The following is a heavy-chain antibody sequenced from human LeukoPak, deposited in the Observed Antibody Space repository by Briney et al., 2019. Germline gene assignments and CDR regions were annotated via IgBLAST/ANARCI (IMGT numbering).Heavy chain of an antibody. V-gene: IGHV4-39*01. CDR1: GGSISSSSYH. CDR3: ARGSATMVRGVITTPALFDY. D-gene: IGHD3-10*01. J-gene: IGHJ4*02. CDR2: IYYSGST. Sequence: PSETLSLTCTVSGGSISSSSYHWGWIRQPPGKGLEWIGSIYYSGSTYYNPSLKSRVTISVDTSKNQFSLKLSSVTAADTAVYYCARGSATMVRGVITTPALFDYWGQGTLVTVSS.